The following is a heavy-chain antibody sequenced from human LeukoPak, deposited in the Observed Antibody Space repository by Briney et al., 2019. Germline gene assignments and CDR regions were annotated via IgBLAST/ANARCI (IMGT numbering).Heavy chain of an antibody. Sequence: QSGRSLRLSCAASGFTFSSYGMHWVRQAPGKGLGWVAVISYDGSNKYYADSVKGRFTISRDNSKNTLYLQMNSLRAEDTAVYYCANTQSSGGDSPPYYYYGMDVWGQGTTVTVSS. J-gene: IGHJ6*02. V-gene: IGHV3-30*18. CDR3: ANTQSSGGDSPPYYYYGMDV. D-gene: IGHD2-21*02. CDR2: ISYDGSNK. CDR1: GFTFSSYG.